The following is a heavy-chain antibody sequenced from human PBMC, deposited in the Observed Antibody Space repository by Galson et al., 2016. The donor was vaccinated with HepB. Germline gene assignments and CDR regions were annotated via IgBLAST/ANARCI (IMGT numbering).Heavy chain of an antibody. CDR1: GGSISSVGYY. D-gene: IGHD3-10*01. V-gene: IGHV4-31*03. CDR3: ARVGRGRVYMDV. Sequence: TLSLTCTVSGGSISSVGYYWSWIRQHPGKGLEWIGYIYSSGSTDGSTEYNPSLKSRVIISVDTSKNQVSLKVIYVTAADTAVYYCARVGRGRVYMDVWGKGTTVTVSS. CDR2: IYSSGSTDGST. J-gene: IGHJ6*03.